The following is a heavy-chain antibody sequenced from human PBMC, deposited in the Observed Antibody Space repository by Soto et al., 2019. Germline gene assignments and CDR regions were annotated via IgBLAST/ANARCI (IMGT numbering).Heavy chain of an antibody. CDR2: ISGSGGST. V-gene: IGHV3-23*01. J-gene: IGHJ4*02. Sequence: EVQLLESGGGLVQPGGSLRLSCAASGLTFSSYAMSWVRQAPGKGLEWVSGISGSGGSTYYADSVKGRFTISRDNSKNTLSLQMNSLRAEDTATYYCAKDFDTMVRGVIIDWGQGTLVTVSS. CDR3: AKDFDTMVRGVIID. D-gene: IGHD3-10*01. CDR1: GLTFSSYA.